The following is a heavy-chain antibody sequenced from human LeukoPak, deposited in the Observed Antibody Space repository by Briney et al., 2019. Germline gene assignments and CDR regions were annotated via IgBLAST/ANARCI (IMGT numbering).Heavy chain of an antibody. CDR1: GFTFSTYG. CDR2: ISYDGSNK. Sequence: GRSLRLSCAASGFTFSTYGIHWVRQAPDKGLEWVALISYDGSNKYYADSVKGRFTISRDNAKNSLYLQMNSLRAEDTAVYYCARWYYYYGMDVWGQGTTVTVSS. V-gene: IGHV3-30*03. CDR3: ARWYYYYGMDV. J-gene: IGHJ6*02.